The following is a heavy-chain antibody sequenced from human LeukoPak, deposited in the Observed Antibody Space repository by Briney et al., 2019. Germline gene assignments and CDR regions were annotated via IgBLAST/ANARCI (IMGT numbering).Heavy chain of an antibody. Sequence: GGSLRLSCAASGFTFSSYGMHWVRQAPGKGPEWVAFIRSDGSSKHYADSVKGRFTISRDNSYSTLYVQMNSLRAEDTAVYYCAKGLNGYLDYWGQGTLVTVSS. J-gene: IGHJ4*02. CDR2: IRSDGSSK. D-gene: IGHD2-8*01. V-gene: IGHV3-30*02. CDR1: GFTFSSYG. CDR3: AKGLNGYLDY.